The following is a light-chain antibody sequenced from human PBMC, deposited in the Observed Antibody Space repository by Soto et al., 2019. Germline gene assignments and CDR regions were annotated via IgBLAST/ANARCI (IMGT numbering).Light chain of an antibody. CDR1: SSNIGSLYD. CDR2: DNS. V-gene: IGLV1-40*01. CDR3: QSYDSSLSASV. Sequence: QAVVTQPPSVSGAPGQRVTISFTGSSSNIGSLYDVHWYQQLPGTAPKLLIYDNSNRPSGVPDRFSGSKSGTSASLAITGLQAEDEADYYCQSYDSSLSASVFGGGTKLTVL. J-gene: IGLJ2*01.